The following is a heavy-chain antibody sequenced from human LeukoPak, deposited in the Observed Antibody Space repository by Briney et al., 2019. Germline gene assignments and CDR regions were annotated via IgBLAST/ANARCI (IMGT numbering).Heavy chain of an antibody. D-gene: IGHD6-13*01. V-gene: IGHV3-53*01. CDR1: GFTVSSNY. Sequence: GGSLRLSCAASGFTVSSNYMSWVRQAPGKGLEWVSVIYSGGSTYYADSVKGRFTTSRDNSKNTLYLQMNSLRAEDTAVYYSAGVSSSWLRGFDYWGQGTLVTVSS. J-gene: IGHJ4*02. CDR3: AGVSSSWLRGFDY. CDR2: IYSGGST.